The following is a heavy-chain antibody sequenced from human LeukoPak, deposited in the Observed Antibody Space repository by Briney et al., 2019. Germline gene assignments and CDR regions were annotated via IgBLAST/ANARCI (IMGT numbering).Heavy chain of an antibody. J-gene: IGHJ6*02. CDR1: GFTFSSYA. CDR3: AKDPHYGDYVYYYYGMDV. CDR2: ISGSGGST. D-gene: IGHD4-17*01. V-gene: IGHV3-23*01. Sequence: SGGSLRLSCAASGFTFSSYAMSWVRQAPGKGLEWVSAISGSGGSTYYADSVKGRFTISRDNSKNTLYRQMNSLRAEDTAVYYCAKDPHYGDYVYYYYGMDVWGQGTTVTVSS.